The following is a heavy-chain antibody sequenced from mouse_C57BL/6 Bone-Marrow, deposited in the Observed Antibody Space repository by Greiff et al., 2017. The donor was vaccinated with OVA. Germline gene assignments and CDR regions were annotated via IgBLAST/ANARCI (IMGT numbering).Heavy chain of an antibody. V-gene: IGHV1-5*01. CDR2: IYPGNSDT. Sequence: DVKLQESGTVLARPGASVKMSCKTSGYTFTSYWMHWVKQRPGQGLEWIGAIYPGNSDTSYNQKFKGKAKLTAVTSASTAYMELSSLTNEDSAVYYCTRSSYYYGSSYGYFDYWGQGTTLTVSS. CDR3: TRSSYYYGSSYGYFDY. J-gene: IGHJ2*01. CDR1: GYTFTSYW. D-gene: IGHD1-1*01.